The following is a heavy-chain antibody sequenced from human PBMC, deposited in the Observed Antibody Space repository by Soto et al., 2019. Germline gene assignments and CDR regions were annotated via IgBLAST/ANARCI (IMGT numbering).Heavy chain of an antibody. J-gene: IGHJ4*02. CDR3: ESGEFGTSCARFDY. V-gene: IGHV3-15*07. Sequence: GGSLRLSSAASGFAFSNAWINWVRQAPGKGLEWVGRIKSKTDGGTTDFAAPVKCRFAISRDESKNMVYLLLNSLKTEDTAVYYWESGEFGTSCARFDYWGQGTLVTVSS. D-gene: IGHD3-10*01. CDR2: IKSKTDGGTT. CDR1: GFAFSNAW.